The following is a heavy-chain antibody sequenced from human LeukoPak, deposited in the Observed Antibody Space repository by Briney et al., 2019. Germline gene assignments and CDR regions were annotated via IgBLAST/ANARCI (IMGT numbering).Heavy chain of an antibody. CDR1: GGSISNTDH. Sequence: SETLSLTCAVSGGSISNTDHWNWVRQPPGTGLEWIGEMYHDGYTNYNPSLKSRVTMSVDKSKNHFSLKLTSVTAADTAIYYCASSLYYYTSGAGFDYWGQGTLVTVSS. V-gene: IGHV4-4*02. D-gene: IGHD3-10*01. J-gene: IGHJ4*02. CDR3: ASSLYYYTSGAGFDY. CDR2: MYHDGYT.